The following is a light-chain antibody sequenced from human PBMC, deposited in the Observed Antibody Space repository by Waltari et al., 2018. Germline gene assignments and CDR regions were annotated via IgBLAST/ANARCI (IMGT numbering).Light chain of an antibody. Sequence: DIVMTQSPDSLAVSLGERATINCKSSQSVLFSLNNKNYLAWYQQKPGQPPKLLIYWASTRESGVPDRFSGSESGTDFNLTISSLQAEDVAVYYCQQYYSTPLAFGGGTKVEI. CDR1: QSVLFSLNNKNY. CDR2: WAS. CDR3: QQYYSTPLA. J-gene: IGKJ4*01. V-gene: IGKV4-1*01.